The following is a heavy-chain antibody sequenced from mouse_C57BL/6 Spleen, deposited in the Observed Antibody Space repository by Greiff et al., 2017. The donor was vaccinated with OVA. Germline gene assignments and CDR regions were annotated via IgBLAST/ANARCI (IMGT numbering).Heavy chain of an antibody. CDR2: FYPGSGSI. J-gene: IGHJ3*01. Sequence: VQLVESGAELVKPGASVKLSCKASGYTFTEYTIHWVKQRSGQGLEWIGWFYPGSGSIKYNEKFKDKATLTADKSSSTVYMELSRLTSEDAAVYFCARDEGGVDSSGTPFAYWGQGTLVTVSA. D-gene: IGHD3-2*02. V-gene: IGHV1-62-2*01. CDR3: ARDEGGVDSSGTPFAY. CDR1: GYTFTEYT.